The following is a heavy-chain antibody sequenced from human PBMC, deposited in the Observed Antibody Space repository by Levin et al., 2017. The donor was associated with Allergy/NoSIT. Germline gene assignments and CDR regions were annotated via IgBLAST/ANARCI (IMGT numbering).Heavy chain of an antibody. D-gene: IGHD5-12*01. V-gene: IGHV1-2*02. CDR3: ARSSRVGTINWFDH. Sequence: ASVKVSCKASGYRFTGYYMYWVRQAPGQGLEWMGWINPNSGGTNYAQKFQGRVTMTRDTSISTAYMELSRLRSDDTAVYYCARSSRVGTINWFDHWGQGTLVTVSS. J-gene: IGHJ5*02. CDR1: GYRFTGYY. CDR2: INPNSGGT.